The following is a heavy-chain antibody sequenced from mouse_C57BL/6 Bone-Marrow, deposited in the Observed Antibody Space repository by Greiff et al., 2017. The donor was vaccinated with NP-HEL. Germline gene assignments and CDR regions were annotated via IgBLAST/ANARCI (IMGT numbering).Heavy chain of an antibody. J-gene: IGHJ2*01. CDR2: IYPSDSET. D-gene: IGHD4-1*01. CDR3: AKLDYFDY. Sequence: QVHVKQSGAELVRPGSSVKLSCKASGYTFTSYWMDWVKQRPGQGLEWIGNIYPSDSETHYNQKFKDKATLTVDKSSSTAYMQLSSLTSEDSAVYYCAKLDYFDYWGQGTTLTVSS. V-gene: IGHV1-61*01. CDR1: GYTFTSYW.